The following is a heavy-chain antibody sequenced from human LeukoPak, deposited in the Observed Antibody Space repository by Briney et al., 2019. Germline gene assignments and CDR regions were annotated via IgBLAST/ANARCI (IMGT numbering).Heavy chain of an antibody. J-gene: IGHJ4*02. CDR2: IWYDGSNK. Sequence: GGSLRLSCAASGFTFSSYAMSWVRQAPGKGLEWVAVIWYDGSNKYYADSVKGRFTISRDNSKNTLYLQMNSLRAEDTAVYYCARALAAGRTYYFGYWGQGTLVTVSS. D-gene: IGHD6-13*01. V-gene: IGHV3-33*08. CDR1: GFTFSSYA. CDR3: ARALAAGRTYYFGY.